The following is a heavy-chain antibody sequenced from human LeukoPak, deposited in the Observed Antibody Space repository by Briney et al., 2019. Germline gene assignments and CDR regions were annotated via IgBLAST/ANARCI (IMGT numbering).Heavy chain of an antibody. V-gene: IGHV3-23*01. CDR2: ISGSGGST. CDR3: AKPITVGRSHNQFDY. CDR1: GFTFSSYA. D-gene: IGHD1-20*01. J-gene: IGHJ4*02. Sequence: GGSLRPSCAASGFTFSSYAMSWVRQAPGKGLEWVSAISGSGGSTYYADSVKGRFTISRDNSKNTLYLQMNSLRAEDTAVYYCAKPITVGRSHNQFDYWGQGTLVTISS.